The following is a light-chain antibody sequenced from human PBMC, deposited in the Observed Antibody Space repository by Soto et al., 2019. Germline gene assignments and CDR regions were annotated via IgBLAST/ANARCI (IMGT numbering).Light chain of an antibody. Sequence: DIQMTQSPSSLSASVGDRVTITCRASPSISTNLNWYQQKPGKAPKLLMHAASSLDRGVPSRFSGSGSGTDFTRTISSLQPEDFATYNCQQSYRTPRTFRQGTKVDIK. V-gene: IGKV1-39*01. CDR3: QQSYRTPRT. CDR2: AAS. J-gene: IGKJ1*01. CDR1: PSISTN.